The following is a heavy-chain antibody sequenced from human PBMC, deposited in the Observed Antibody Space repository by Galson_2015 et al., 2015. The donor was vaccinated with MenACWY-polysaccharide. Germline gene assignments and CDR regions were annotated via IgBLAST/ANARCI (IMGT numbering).Heavy chain of an antibody. V-gene: IGHV2-26*01. Sequence: PALVKPTQTLTLTCTVSGFSLTNARMGMSWIRQPPGKALEWLGHIFPSDGTSYTPSLKTRPTISTDTSKSQVVLTMTNMAPVDTATYFCVRVSGTTVTTLHDYWGQGTLSPPPQ. J-gene: IGHJ4*02. CDR1: GFSLTNARMG. CDR2: IFPSDGT. CDR3: VRVSGTTVTTLHDY. D-gene: IGHD4-17*01.